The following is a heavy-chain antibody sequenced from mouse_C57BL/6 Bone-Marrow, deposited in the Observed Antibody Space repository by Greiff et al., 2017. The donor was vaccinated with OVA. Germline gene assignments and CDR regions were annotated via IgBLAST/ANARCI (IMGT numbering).Heavy chain of an antibody. Sequence: EVKLVESGGGLVQPKGSLKLSCAASGFSFNTYAMNWVRQAPGKGLEWVARISSKSNNYATYYADSVKDRFTISRDDSESMLYLQMNNLKTEDTAMYYCVRRLRLRGFAYWGQGTLVTVSA. CDR1: GFSFNTYA. J-gene: IGHJ3*01. V-gene: IGHV10-1*01. D-gene: IGHD3-2*02. CDR2: ISSKSNNYAT. CDR3: VRRLRLRGFAY.